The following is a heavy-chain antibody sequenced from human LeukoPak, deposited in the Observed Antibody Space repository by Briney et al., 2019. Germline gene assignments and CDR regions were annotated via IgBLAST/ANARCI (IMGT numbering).Heavy chain of an antibody. D-gene: IGHD3-10*01. CDR3: AKEYYYGSGTLGY. V-gene: IGHV3-43D*04. Sequence: PGGSLRLSXAASGFTFDDYAMHWVRQAPGKGLEWVSLISWDGGSIYYADSVKGRFTISRDNSKNSLYLQMNSLRAEDTALYYCAKEYYYGSGTLGYWGQGTLVTVSS. CDR1: GFTFDDYA. CDR2: ISWDGGSI. J-gene: IGHJ4*02.